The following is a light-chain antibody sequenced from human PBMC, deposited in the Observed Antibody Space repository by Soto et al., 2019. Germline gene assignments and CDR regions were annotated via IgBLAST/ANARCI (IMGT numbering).Light chain of an antibody. J-gene: IGKJ5*01. CDR3: QQYNAWPSIT. CDR2: GAS. Sequence: EVVLTQSPATLSLSQGERATLSFRASQSVSSYLAWYQQKPGQAPRLLIYGASTRATGIPARFSGSGSGTEFTLTISSLQSEDFAVYYCQQYNAWPSITFGQGTRLEIK. V-gene: IGKV3-15*01. CDR1: QSVSSY.